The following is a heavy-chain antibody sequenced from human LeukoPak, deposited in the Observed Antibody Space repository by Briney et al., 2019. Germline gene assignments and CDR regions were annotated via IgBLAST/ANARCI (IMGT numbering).Heavy chain of an antibody. CDR1: GFTFRDYSDYW. V-gene: IGHV3-7*03. J-gene: IGHJ4*02. CDR3: VKETHGDPHFDY. Sequence: GGSLRLSCAASGFTFRDYSDYWMSWVRQAPGKGLEWVANIKQDGSEKYYVDSVKGRFTISRDNAKNSLHLQMNSLRPEDTAFYYCVKETHGDPHFDYWGQGTLVTVSS. D-gene: IGHD4-17*01. CDR2: IKQDGSEK.